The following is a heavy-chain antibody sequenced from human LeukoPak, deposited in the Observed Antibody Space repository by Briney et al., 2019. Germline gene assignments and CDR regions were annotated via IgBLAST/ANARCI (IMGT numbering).Heavy chain of an antibody. CDR1: GVSISSSEW. J-gene: IGHJ4*02. V-gene: IGHV4-4*02. CDR2: IHRDGST. Sequence: SGTLSLNCGVSGVSISSSEWWIWVRQPPGQGLEWIGEIHRDGSTYYNPSLKSRVTISVDTSKNQFSLKLSSVTAADTAVYYCARDMWDGHNWNYFDSWGQGTLVTVSS. D-gene: IGHD5-24*01. CDR3: ARDMWDGHNWNYFDS.